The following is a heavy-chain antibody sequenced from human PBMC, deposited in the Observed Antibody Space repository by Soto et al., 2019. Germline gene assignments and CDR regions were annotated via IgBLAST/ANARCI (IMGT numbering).Heavy chain of an antibody. J-gene: IGHJ4*02. D-gene: IGHD3-9*01. Sequence: QVHLEQSGAEVKKPGDSVKVSCKASGYTFTHFYITWVRQAPGQGLEWMGAISPHNFNTNFAQKFQGRVTLTTDTPPNTAYMELRSLTSDDTAVYDCARDEGGYDILTGYDKAHHFDYWGQGVLVTVSS. CDR3: ARDEGGYDILTGYDKAHHFDY. CDR1: GYTFTHFY. V-gene: IGHV1-18*01. CDR2: ISPHNFNT.